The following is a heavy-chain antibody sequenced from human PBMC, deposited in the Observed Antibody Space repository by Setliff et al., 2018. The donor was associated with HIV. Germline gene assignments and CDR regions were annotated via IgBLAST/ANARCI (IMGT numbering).Heavy chain of an antibody. D-gene: IGHD3-16*01. J-gene: IGHJ4*02. CDR1: GGSFSAYY. CDR3: ARLGEF. V-gene: IGHV4-34*01. CDR2: ISHGGST. Sequence: ASESLSLTCAVYGGSFSAYYWTWIRQPPGKGLEWIGEISHGGSTSYNPSLKSRVTISLDTSKNQFSLNLTSVTAADTAVYYCARLGEFWSQGSLVTVS.